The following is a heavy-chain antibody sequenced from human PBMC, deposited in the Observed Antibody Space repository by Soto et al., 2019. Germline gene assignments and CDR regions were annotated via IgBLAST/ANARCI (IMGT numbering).Heavy chain of an antibody. J-gene: IGHJ6*02. CDR3: ARNGPYSSSQFGMDV. Sequence: QVQLVQSGADVKKPGSSVKVSCKASGDTLSYNAFSWVRQAPGQGLEWMGGIVTVFGTANHAQKFEGRVTITADESTNAVDMELRSLRSEDTAVYYWARNGPYSSSQFGMDVWGQGTTVTVSS. CDR1: GDTLSYNA. D-gene: IGHD6-13*01. V-gene: IGHV1-69*01. CDR2: IVTVFGTA.